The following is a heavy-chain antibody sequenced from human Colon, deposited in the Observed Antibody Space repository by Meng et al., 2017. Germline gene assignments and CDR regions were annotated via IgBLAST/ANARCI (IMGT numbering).Heavy chain of an antibody. CDR2: IAYNGKT. Sequence: QGLLVQSGAELKKPGDSVRVSCKASGYTFTTYGITWVRQAPGQGLEWLGWIAYNGKTNYAQNMQGRVTMTADTSTTTAYMELRSLRSDDTAVYYCARVPVAHNWFDPWGQGTLVTVSS. D-gene: IGHD5-12*01. V-gene: IGHV1-18*04. J-gene: IGHJ5*02. CDR1: GYTFTTYG. CDR3: ARVPVAHNWFDP.